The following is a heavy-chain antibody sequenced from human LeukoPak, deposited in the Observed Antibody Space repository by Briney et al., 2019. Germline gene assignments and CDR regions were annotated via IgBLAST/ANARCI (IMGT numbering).Heavy chain of an antibody. CDR1: GFTFIDYY. CDR2: ISSSGTTI. J-gene: IGHJ4*02. V-gene: IGHV3-11*01. D-gene: IGHD1-1*01. CDR3: ARDEGNLGSSRYGFDC. Sequence: RGSLRHSSADSGFTFIDYYISWIRHAPGRGLEWVSYISSSGTTIYYADSVKGRFTISRDNAKNSLYLQMNSLRAEDTAVYYCARDEGNLGSSRYGFDCCGQGTLVTVSS.